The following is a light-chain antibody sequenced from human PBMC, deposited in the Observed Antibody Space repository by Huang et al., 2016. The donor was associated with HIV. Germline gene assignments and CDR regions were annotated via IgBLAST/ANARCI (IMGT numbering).Light chain of an antibody. J-gene: IGKJ2*01. CDR2: DAS. CDR3: QQYGSSSYT. V-gene: IGKV3D-20*01. CDR1: QSIRNRY. Sequence: EIVLTQSPATLSLSPGERATLSCRATQSIRNRYLAWFQQKPGLAPRLLIYDASNRATGIPDRVSGGGSGTDFTLTISRLEPEDFAVYYCQQYGSSSYTFGQGTKLELK.